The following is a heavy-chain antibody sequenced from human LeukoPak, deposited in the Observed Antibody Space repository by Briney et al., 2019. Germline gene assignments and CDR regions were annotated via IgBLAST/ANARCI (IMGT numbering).Heavy chain of an antibody. CDR1: GGSFSGYY. CDR3: ARGSGHCGGDCSGGMDV. J-gene: IGHJ6*02. V-gene: IGHV4-34*01. CDR2: INHSGST. D-gene: IGHD2-21*02. Sequence: SETLSLTCAVYGGSFSGYYWSWIRQPPGKGLEWIGEINHSGSTNYNPSLKSRVTISVDTSKNQFSLKLSSVTAADTAVYYCARGSGHCGGDCSGGMDVWGQGTTVTVSS.